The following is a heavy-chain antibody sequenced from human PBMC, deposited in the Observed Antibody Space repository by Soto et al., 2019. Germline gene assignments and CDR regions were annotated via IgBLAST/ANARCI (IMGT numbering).Heavy chain of an antibody. CDR1: GGSISSSSYY. CDR3: ASFPDIVVVVAATYYFDY. D-gene: IGHD2-15*01. V-gene: IGHV4-39*01. Sequence: SETLSLTCTVSGGSISSSSYYWGWIRQPPGKGLEWIGSIYYSGSTYYNPSLKSRVTISVDTSKNQFSLKLSSVTAADTAVYYCASFPDIVVVVAATYYFDYWGQGTLVTVSS. CDR2: IYYSGST. J-gene: IGHJ4*02.